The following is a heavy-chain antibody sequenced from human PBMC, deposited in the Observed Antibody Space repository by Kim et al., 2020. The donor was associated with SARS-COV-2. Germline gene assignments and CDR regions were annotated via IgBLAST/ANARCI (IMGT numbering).Heavy chain of an antibody. J-gene: IGHJ2*01. CDR2: IKNDGSKT. CDR3: ARDLTGDGDWYFDL. CDR1: GFTFSSYW. V-gene: IGHV3-74*01. Sequence: GGSLRLSCGASGFTFSSYWMHWVRQDPGKGLVWVSRIKNDGSKTDYADSVKGRFTVSRDNAKSTLYLQMNSLRADDTAVYYCARDLTGDGDWYFDLWGRGTLVTVSS. D-gene: IGHD1-20*01.